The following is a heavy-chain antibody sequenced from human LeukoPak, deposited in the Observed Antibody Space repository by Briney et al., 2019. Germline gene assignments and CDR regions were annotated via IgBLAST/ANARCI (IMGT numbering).Heavy chain of an antibody. V-gene: IGHV3-66*01. CDR1: EFSVSSNY. CDR3: ARKSDSPMLRGGDC. D-gene: IGHD3-10*01. CDR2: IYSGGTT. Sequence: PGGSLRLSCAASEFSVSSNYMTWVRQAPGKGLECVSIIYSGGTTYYADSVRGRFTISRDNSKNTLYLQMDRLRVEDTAVYYCARKSDSPMLRGGDCWGQGTLVTASS. J-gene: IGHJ4*02.